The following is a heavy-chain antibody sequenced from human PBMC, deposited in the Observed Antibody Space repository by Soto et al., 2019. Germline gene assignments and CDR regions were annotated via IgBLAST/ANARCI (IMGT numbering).Heavy chain of an antibody. V-gene: IGHV3-21*01. CDR2: IGTRSDI. D-gene: IGHD2-21*02. CDR3: AREETAWPLAYGLDV. CDR1: GFTFSSYS. J-gene: IGHJ6*02. Sequence: GGSLRLSCAASGFTFSSYSMHWVRQAPGKGLEWVASIGTRSDIYYADSVKGRFTVSRDNAKNSLSLQMNSLRAEDTGVYYCAREETAWPLAYGLDVWGQGTTVTVSS.